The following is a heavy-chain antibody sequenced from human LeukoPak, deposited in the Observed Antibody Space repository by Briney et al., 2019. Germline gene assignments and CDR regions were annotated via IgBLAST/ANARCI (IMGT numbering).Heavy chain of an antibody. Sequence: PGGSLRLSRAASGFTFSSYAMSWVRQAPGKGLECGSAISGSGGSTYYADPVKGRFTISRDNSKDTLYLQMNSLRAEATAVSYCAKPNYDFCSGYYYFDYWGQGTLVTVSS. J-gene: IGHJ4*02. CDR2: ISGSGGST. CDR1: GFTFSSYA. D-gene: IGHD3-3*01. CDR3: AKPNYDFCSGYYYFDY. V-gene: IGHV3-23*01.